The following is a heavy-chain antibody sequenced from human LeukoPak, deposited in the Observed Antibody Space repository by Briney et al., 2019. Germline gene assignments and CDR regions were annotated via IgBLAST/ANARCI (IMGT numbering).Heavy chain of an antibody. Sequence: PGGSLRLSCEASGFTFTSYVMNWVRQAPGKGLEWVSSISSGSTYRYYADSVKGRFTISRNNAENSLFLQMDSLRAEDTALYYCARDSERRDGFSLYFFDYWGRGTLVTVSS. CDR2: ISSGSTYR. V-gene: IGHV3-21*01. CDR1: GFTFTSYV. CDR3: ARDSERRDGFSLYFFDY. J-gene: IGHJ4*02. D-gene: IGHD5-24*01.